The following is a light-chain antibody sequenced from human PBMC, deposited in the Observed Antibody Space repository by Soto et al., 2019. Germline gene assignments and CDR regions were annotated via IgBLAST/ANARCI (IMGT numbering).Light chain of an antibody. CDR2: DVS. J-gene: IGLJ2*01. CDR3: SSYTSSSTPV. Sequence: QSALTQPASVSGSPGQSITISCTETSSDVGGYNYVSWYQQHPGIAPKLMIYDVSDRPSGVSNRFSGSKSGDTASLTISGLQAEDEADYYCSSYTSSSTPVFGGGTKLTVL. V-gene: IGLV2-14*01. CDR1: SSDVGGYNY.